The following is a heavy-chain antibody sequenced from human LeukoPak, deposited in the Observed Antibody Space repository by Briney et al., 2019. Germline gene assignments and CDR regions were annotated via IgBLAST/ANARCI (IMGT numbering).Heavy chain of an antibody. CDR3: AKDTDSAIGY. D-gene: IGHD5/OR15-5a*01. CDR2: ISWDGGTT. Sequence: PGGSLRLSCAASGFTFHNYHMNWVRQAPGKGLEWVSLISWDGGTTYYADSVKGRFTISRDNSKNSLYLEMNSLRTEDTALYYCAKDTDSAIGYWGQGTLVTVSS. V-gene: IGHV3-43*01. CDR1: GFTFHNYH. J-gene: IGHJ4*02.